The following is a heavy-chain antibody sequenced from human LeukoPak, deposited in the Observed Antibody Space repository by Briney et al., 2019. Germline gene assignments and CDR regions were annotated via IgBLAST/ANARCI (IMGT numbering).Heavy chain of an antibody. J-gene: IGHJ5*02. Sequence: ASVRASCKPSGFTLSGFSIQWVRQAPGQGLEWVGIINPTDGSTKFARKFQGRVTMTGDTSTSTVYMELSSLTSEDTAFYYCARDSLQTVYDCNDVGRKNSVYPWGQGTLVTVSS. CDR3: ARDSLQTVYDCNDVGRKNSVYP. CDR2: INPTDGST. CDR1: GFTLSGFS. V-gene: IGHV1-46*01. D-gene: IGHD1-1*01.